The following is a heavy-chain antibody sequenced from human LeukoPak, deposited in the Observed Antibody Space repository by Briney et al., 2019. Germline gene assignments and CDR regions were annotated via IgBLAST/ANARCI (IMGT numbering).Heavy chain of an antibody. CDR1: GYTFTSYG. D-gene: IGHD6-13*01. CDR2: ISAYNGNT. CDR3: ARYLKYGIAADYYYYGMDV. Sequence: GASVKVSCKASGYTFTSYGISWVRQAPGQGLEWMGWISAYNGNTNYAQKLQGRVTMTTNTSTSTAYMELRSLRSDDTAVYYCARYLKYGIAADYYYYGMDVWGQGTTVTVSS. V-gene: IGHV1-18*01. J-gene: IGHJ6*02.